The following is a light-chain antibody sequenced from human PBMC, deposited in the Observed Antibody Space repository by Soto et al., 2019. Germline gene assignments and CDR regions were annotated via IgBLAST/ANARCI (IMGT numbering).Light chain of an antibody. Sequence: EIVLTQSPGTLSLSPGERAALSCRASQTISKTYIAWFQQRPGQPPRLLISATSSRATGIPDRFSGSGSGTEFTLTIRRLEPEDFAVYYCQQYVISPFTFGPGTKVEIK. V-gene: IGKV3-20*01. CDR3: QQYVISPFT. CDR2: ATS. J-gene: IGKJ3*01. CDR1: QTISKTY.